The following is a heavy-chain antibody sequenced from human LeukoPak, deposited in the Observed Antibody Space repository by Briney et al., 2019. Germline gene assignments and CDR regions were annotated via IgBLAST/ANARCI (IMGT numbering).Heavy chain of an antibody. CDR1: GFTFSSYA. CDR2: ISGSGGNT. J-gene: IGHJ4*02. CDR3: ARAHIAYSNYV. V-gene: IGHV3-23*01. D-gene: IGHD4-11*01. Sequence: GGSLRLSCAASGFTFSSYAMSWVRQAPGKGLEWVSVISGSGGNTYYADSVKGRFTISRDNSKNTLYLQMNSLRAEDTAVYYCARAHIAYSNYVWGQGTLVTVSS.